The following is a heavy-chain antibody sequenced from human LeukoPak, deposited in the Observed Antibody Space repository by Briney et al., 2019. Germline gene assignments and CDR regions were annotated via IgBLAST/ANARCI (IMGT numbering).Heavy chain of an antibody. V-gene: IGHV3-11*06. CDR3: ARGDCSGGSCYSIYYYGMDV. CDR2: ISSSSSYT. Sequence: PGGSLRLSCAASGFTFSDYYMSWIRQAPGKGLEWVSYISSSSSYTNYADSVKGRFTISRDNAKNSLYLQMNSLRAEDTAVYYCARGDCSGGSCYSIYYYGMDVWGQGTTVTVTS. D-gene: IGHD2-15*01. J-gene: IGHJ6*02. CDR1: GFTFSDYY.